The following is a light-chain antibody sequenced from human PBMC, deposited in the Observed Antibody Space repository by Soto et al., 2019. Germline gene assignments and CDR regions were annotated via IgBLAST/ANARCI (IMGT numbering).Light chain of an antibody. J-gene: IGKJ4*01. V-gene: IGKV3-11*01. CDR3: QQRSKLPVT. CDR2: DAS. Sequence: VLTQSPATVSLTPGERATLSCRASQSISEFLAWYQQKPGQAPRLLIYDASNRATGTPARFSGSGSGTDFTLTISSLEAEDFALYYCQQRSKLPVTFGGGSMVDI. CDR1: QSISEF.